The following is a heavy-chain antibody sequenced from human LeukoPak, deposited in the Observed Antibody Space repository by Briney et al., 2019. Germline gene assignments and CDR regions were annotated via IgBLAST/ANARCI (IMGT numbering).Heavy chain of an antibody. V-gene: IGHV3-48*03. D-gene: IGHD3-9*01. Sequence: GGSLRLSCAASGFTFSSYEMNWVRQAPGKGLEWVSYISSSGSTIYYADSVKGRFTISRDNAKNSLYLQMNSLRAEDTAVYYCARDHYDILTGPFPNWFDPWGQGTLVTVSS. CDR2: ISSSGSTI. CDR3: ARDHYDILTGPFPNWFDP. CDR1: GFTFSSYE. J-gene: IGHJ5*02.